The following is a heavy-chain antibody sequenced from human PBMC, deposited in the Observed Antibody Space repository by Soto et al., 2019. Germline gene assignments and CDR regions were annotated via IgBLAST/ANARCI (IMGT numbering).Heavy chain of an antibody. CDR2: IYYSGST. V-gene: IGHV4-39*01. D-gene: IGHD5-12*01. CDR1: GGSISSSSYY. Sequence: PSETLSLTCTVSGGSISSSSYYWGWIRQPPGKGLEWIGSIYYSGSTYYNPSLKSRVTISVDTSKNQFSLKLSSVTAADTAVYYCARHPKEMATIIWSFDYWGQGTLVTVSS. CDR3: ARHPKEMATIIWSFDY. J-gene: IGHJ4*02.